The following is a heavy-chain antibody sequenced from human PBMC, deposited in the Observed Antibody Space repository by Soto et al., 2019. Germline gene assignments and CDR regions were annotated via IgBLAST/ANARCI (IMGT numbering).Heavy chain of an antibody. J-gene: IGHJ4*02. D-gene: IGHD4-17*01. V-gene: IGHV4-31*03. CDR1: GGSISNVDSY. CDR3: ARTTQGFDF. CDR2: IHYSGTT. Sequence: QVQLQESGPGLVKPSQTLSLTCTVSGGSISNVDSYWNWIRQHPVKGLEWIGYIHYSGTTLYNPSLKSRITISVDTSNNQFSLNLSSGTAADTAMYYCARTTQGFDFWGQGTLVTVSS.